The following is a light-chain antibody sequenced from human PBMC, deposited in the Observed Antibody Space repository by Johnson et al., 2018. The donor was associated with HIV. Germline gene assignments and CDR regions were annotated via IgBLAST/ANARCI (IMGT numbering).Light chain of an antibody. V-gene: IGLV1-47*01. CDR1: SSNIGNNY. Sequence: QSVLTQPPSVSAAPGQKVTISCSGSSSNIGNNYVSWYQQFPGTAPKLLIYRNNQRPSGVPDRFSGSKSGTSASLAISGLQAEDEADYYCAAWADSLNGYVFGTVTKVTVL. CDR3: AAWADSLNGYV. J-gene: IGLJ1*01. CDR2: RNN.